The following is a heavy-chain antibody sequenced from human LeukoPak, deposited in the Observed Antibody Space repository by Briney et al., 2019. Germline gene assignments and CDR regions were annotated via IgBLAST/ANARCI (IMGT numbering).Heavy chain of an antibody. D-gene: IGHD4-17*01. J-gene: IGHJ6*02. V-gene: IGHV5-10-1*01. CDR1: GYSFTSYW. CDR3: ATVTTIYYYYGMDV. CDR2: IVPSDSYT. Sequence: GESLRISCKGSGYSFTSYWITWVRQMPGKGLEWMGRIVPSDSYTNYSPSFQGHVTISADKSISTAYLQWSSLKASDTAMNYCATVTTIYYYYGMDVWGQGTTVTVSS.